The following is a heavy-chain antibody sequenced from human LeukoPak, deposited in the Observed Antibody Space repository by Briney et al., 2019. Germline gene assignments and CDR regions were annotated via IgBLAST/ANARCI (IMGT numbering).Heavy chain of an antibody. CDR3: ARGLSMYQLFDR. CDR1: GGSISSGGYY. J-gene: IGHJ5*02. D-gene: IGHD2-2*01. Sequence: PSQTLSLTCTVSGGSISSGGYYWSWIRQHPGKGLEWIGYIYYSGSTYYNPSLKSRVTISVDTSKNQFSLKLSSVTAADTAVYYCARGLSMYQLFDRWGQGTLVTVSS. V-gene: IGHV4-31*03. CDR2: IYYSGST.